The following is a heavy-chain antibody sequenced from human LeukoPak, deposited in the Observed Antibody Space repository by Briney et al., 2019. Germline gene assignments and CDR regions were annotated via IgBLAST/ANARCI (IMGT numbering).Heavy chain of an antibody. CDR1: GYTFTGYY. Sequence: ASVKVSCKTSGYTFTGYYMHWVRQAPGQGLEWMGIINPSGGSTSYAQKFQGRVTMTTDTSTSTAYMELRSLRSDDTAVYYCARGAVNRYNWNDDNYYYYYMDVWGKGTTVIISS. J-gene: IGHJ6*03. D-gene: IGHD1-1*01. V-gene: IGHV1-46*01. CDR3: ARGAVNRYNWNDDNYYYYYMDV. CDR2: INPSGGST.